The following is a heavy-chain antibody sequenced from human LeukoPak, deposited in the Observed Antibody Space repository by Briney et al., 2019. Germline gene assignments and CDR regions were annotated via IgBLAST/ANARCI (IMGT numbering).Heavy chain of an antibody. J-gene: IGHJ5*02. V-gene: IGHV3-11*01. CDR1: GFTFSDYY. D-gene: IGHD3-10*01. CDR2: ISSSGSTI. Sequence: GGSLRLSCAASGFTFSDYYMSWIRQAPGKGLEWVSYISSSGSTIYYADSVKGRFTISRDNAKNSLYLQMNSRGPGDPAVYYLASDLCFGELSNLWGYASWGQGTRVTVS. CDR3: ASDLCFGELSNLWGYAS.